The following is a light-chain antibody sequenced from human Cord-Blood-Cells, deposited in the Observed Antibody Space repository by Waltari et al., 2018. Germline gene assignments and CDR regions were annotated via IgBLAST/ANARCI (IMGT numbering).Light chain of an antibody. CDR3: SSYTSSSTWV. J-gene: IGLJ3*02. Sequence: QSALTQPASVSGSPGQSLTISCTGTSSDVGGYNYVSWYQQHPGKAPKRMIYDVSKRPSGVASRFSGAKSGNTASLTISGLQAGDEADYYCSSYTSSSTWVFGGGTKLTVL. CDR1: SSDVGGYNY. CDR2: DVS. V-gene: IGLV2-14*01.